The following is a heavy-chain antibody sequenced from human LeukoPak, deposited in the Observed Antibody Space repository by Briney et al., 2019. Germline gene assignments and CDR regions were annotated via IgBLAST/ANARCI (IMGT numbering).Heavy chain of an antibody. CDR3: ARSLISAVIGMDV. Sequence: GKSLRLSCAASGFTFNNYGMHWVRQAPGKGLEWVAVISYDGRNIHYPDSVKGRFTISRDNARNSLFLQMNSLTAEDTAIYYCARSLISAVIGMDVWGQGTAVTVSS. V-gene: IGHV3-30*03. CDR2: ISYDGRNI. J-gene: IGHJ6*02. CDR1: GFTFNNYG. D-gene: IGHD3-3*01.